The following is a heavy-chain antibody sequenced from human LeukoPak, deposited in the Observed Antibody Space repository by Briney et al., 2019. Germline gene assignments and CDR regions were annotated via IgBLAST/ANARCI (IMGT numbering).Heavy chain of an antibody. D-gene: IGHD3-3*01. CDR3: ARDPYSYDTSGPKPFDY. CDR2: ISRSSSAI. CDR1: GFTLTYYS. Sequence: GRSLRLSCAPSGFTLTYYSMNWVRPAPGKGLGWVSYISRSSSAIYDADSVKGLFTISRDNAKNSLFLQMNSLRGEDTAVYYCARDPYSYDTSGPKPFDYWGQGTLVTVSS. V-gene: IGHV3-48*01. J-gene: IGHJ4*02.